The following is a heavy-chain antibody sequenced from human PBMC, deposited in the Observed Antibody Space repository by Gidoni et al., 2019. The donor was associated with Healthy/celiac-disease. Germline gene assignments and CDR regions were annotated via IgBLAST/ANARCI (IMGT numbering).Heavy chain of an antibody. Sequence: QVQLQESGPGLVKPSQTLSLTCTVSGGSLSSGDYYWRWIRQPPGKGLEWIGYIYYSGSTYYNPSLKSRVTISVDTPKRQFSLKLSSVTAADTAMYYCARVGLFRGTAFDIWGQGTMVTVSS. CDR3: ARVGLFRGTAFDI. CDR1: GGSLSSGDYY. J-gene: IGHJ3*02. V-gene: IGHV4-30-4*01. CDR2: IYYSGST. D-gene: IGHD3-16*01.